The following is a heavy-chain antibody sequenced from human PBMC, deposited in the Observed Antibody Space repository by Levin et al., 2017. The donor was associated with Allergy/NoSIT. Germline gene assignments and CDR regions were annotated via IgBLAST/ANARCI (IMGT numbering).Heavy chain of an antibody. Sequence: GGSLRLSLTCAASGFTFSDFYMTWIRQAPGKGLEWLSHISQSGTTIKYAESVKGRFTISRDNAKTSLFLQLNSLRAEDTAVYYCARDSKYLQLPYWGQGTLVTVSP. D-gene: IGHD1-1*01. CDR1: GFTFSDFY. CDR3: ARDSKYLQLPY. CDR2: ISQSGTTI. V-gene: IGHV3-11*01. J-gene: IGHJ4*02.